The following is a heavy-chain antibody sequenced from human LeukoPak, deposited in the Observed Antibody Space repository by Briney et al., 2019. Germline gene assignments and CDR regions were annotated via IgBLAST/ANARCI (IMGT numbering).Heavy chain of an antibody. CDR3: ARSPTVALIDY. CDR1: GDSISSYF. CDR2: IYYSGST. D-gene: IGHD4-23*01. Sequence: SETLSLTCTVSGDSISSYFWSWMRQPPGKGLVWIGCIYYSGSTKYKPSLKSRVTISVDTSKNQFSLRLGSVTTADTAVYYCARSPTVALIDYWGQGTLVTVSS. V-gene: IGHV4-59*01. J-gene: IGHJ4*02.